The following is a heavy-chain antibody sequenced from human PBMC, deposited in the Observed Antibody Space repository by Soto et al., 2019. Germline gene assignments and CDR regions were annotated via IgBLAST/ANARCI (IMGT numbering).Heavy chain of an antibody. D-gene: IGHD3-9*01. CDR1: GFTFSMYS. V-gene: IGHV3-30-3*01. CDR2: LSYDVNNK. Sequence: QVHLVESGGGVVQPGRSLRLSCVASGFTFSMYSMHWIRQAPGKGLEWVAVLSYDVNNKYYADSVKGRFTISRDNSKNPLSLQMNSLRAEDTAVYYCARERVTGYYNVIGYWGQGTLVTVSS. J-gene: IGHJ4*02. CDR3: ARERVTGYYNVIGY.